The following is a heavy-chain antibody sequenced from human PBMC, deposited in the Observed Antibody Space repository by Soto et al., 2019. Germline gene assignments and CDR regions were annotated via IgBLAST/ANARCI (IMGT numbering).Heavy chain of an antibody. CDR1: GGTFSRYP. Sequence: SSVKVSCKASGGTFSRYPIAWVRQAPGHGLEWMGQIIPIFGTISHAQNFQGRITITADESTSTAYMELSSLRSDDTAVYYCARPRPVGATQVHDYWGQGSLVTVSA. D-gene: IGHD1-26*01. CDR3: ARPRPVGATQVHDY. V-gene: IGHV1-69*13. J-gene: IGHJ4*02. CDR2: IIPIFGTI.